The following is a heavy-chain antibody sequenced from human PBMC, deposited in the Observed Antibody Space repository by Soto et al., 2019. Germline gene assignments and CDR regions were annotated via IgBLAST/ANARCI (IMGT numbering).Heavy chain of an antibody. V-gene: IGHV1-69*13. D-gene: IGHD3-3*01. J-gene: IGHJ3*02. Sequence: SVKVSCKASGGTFSSYAISWVRQAPGQGLEWMGGIIPIFGTANYAQKFQGRVTITADESTSTAYMELSSLRSEDTAVYYCARDQRMFGVVTQSPFDIWGQGTMVTVSS. CDR1: GGTFSSYA. CDR2: IIPIFGTA. CDR3: ARDQRMFGVVTQSPFDI.